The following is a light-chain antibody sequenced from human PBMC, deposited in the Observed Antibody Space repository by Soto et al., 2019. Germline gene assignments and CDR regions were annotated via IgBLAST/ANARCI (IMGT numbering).Light chain of an antibody. J-gene: IGKJ4*01. Sequence: DIQMTQSPSSLSASVGDRVTITCRASQGISNYLAWYQQIPGKVPKLLISAASTLQSGVPSRFSGSGSGTDFTLTISSLQPEDVATYYCQEYTMVPAFGGGTKEEIK. CDR1: QGISNY. CDR3: QEYTMVPA. CDR2: AAS. V-gene: IGKV1-27*01.